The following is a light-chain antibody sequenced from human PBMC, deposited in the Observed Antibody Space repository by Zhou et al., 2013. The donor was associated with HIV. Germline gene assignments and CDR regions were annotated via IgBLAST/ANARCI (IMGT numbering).Light chain of an antibody. Sequence: IQLTQSPSSLAASVGDTVTITCRASQSLSSWLAWYQQKPGKAPKLLIYKTINLESGVPSRFSGSGSGADFTLTINSLQPEDFATYFCQQSYSVPPTFGQGTKLEI. J-gene: IGKJ2*01. V-gene: IGKV1-39*01. CDR1: QSLSSW. CDR2: KTI. CDR3: QQSYSVPPT.